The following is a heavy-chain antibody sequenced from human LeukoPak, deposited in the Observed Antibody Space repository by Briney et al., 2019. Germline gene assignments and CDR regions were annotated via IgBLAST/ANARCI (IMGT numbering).Heavy chain of an antibody. CDR3: ARVFRVRGVMYGY. V-gene: IGHV3-13*01. Sequence: PGGSLRLSCAASGFTFSSYDMHWVRQATGKGLEWASAIGTAGDTYYPGSVKGRFTISRENAKNSLYLQMNSLRAGDTAVYYCARVFRVRGVMYGYWGQGTLVTVSS. J-gene: IGHJ4*02. CDR2: IGTAGDT. D-gene: IGHD3-10*01. CDR1: GFTFSSYD.